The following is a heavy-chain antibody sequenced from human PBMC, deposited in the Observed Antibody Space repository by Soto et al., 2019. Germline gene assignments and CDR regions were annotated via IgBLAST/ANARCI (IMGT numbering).Heavy chain of an antibody. J-gene: IGHJ4*02. CDR3: AREGSYSAYNFAHGIQLWAFDF. V-gene: IGHV4-4*07. CDR1: GGSINTFY. Sequence: PSETLSLTCTVSGGSINTFYWSWVRQPAGKGLEWIGRIFSSGSTSFNPSLESRVAMSVDTSKNHFSLTLRSVTAADMAVYYCAREGSYSAYNFAHGIQLWAFDFWGQGALVTVSS. D-gene: IGHD5-18*01. CDR2: IFSSGST.